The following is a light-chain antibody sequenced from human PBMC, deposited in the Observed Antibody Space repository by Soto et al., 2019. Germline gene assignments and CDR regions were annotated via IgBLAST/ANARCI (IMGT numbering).Light chain of an antibody. CDR3: MQAPLSGIT. CDR1: HSLLHSDGNTY. V-gene: IGKV2-24*01. J-gene: IGKJ5*01. CDR2: QIS. Sequence: EIVLTQTPLFSPVTLGQPASISCRSSHSLLHSDGNTYLSWLQQRPGQPPRLLIYQISNRFSGVPDRFSSSGAGTDFTLNISRVEGEDVGVYYCMQAPLSGITFGQGTRLEI.